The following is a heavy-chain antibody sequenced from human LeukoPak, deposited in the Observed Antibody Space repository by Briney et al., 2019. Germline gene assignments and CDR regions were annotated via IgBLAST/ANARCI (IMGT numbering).Heavy chain of an antibody. J-gene: IGHJ4*02. CDR2: IYHGESVS. Sequence: GESLKISCKRSGYSVTSNWIGWVRQVPGKGLEWMGIIYHGESVSRYGPSFQGQVTISADKSINTAYLQWSSLKASDTAMYYCARQAQGYFDYWGQGTLVTVSS. CDR3: ARQAQGYFDY. V-gene: IGHV5-51*01. CDR1: GYSVTSNW.